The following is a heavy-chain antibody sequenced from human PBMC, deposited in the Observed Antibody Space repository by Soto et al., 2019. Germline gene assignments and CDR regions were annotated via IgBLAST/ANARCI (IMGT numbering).Heavy chain of an antibody. CDR1: GYTFTSYG. J-gene: IGHJ4*02. D-gene: IGHD3-10*01. CDR2: ISAYNGNT. V-gene: IGHV1-18*01. CDR3: AYSPLYGSGSYYFDY. Sequence: GASVKVSCKASGYTFTSYGISWVRQAPGQGLEWMGWISAYNGNTNYAQKLQGRVTMTTDTSTSTAYMELRSLRSDDTAVYYCAYSPLYGSGSYYFDYWGQGTLVTVSS.